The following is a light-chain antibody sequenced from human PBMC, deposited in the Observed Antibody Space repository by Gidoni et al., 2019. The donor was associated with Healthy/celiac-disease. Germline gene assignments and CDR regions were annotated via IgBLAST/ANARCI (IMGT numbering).Light chain of an antibody. CDR1: QSVSSY. V-gene: IGKV3-11*01. J-gene: IGKJ2*01. CDR3: QQRSNWPPVS. CDR2: DAS. Sequence: EIVLTQSPATLSLSPGERATLSCRASQSVSSYLALYQQKPGQAPRLLIYDASNRATGIPARFSGSGSGTDFTLTISILAPEDFAVYYCQQRSNWPPVSFGQGTKLEIK.